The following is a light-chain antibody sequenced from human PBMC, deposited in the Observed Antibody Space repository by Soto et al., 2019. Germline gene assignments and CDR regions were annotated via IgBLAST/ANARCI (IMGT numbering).Light chain of an antibody. CDR2: EVN. CDR3: TSYATYSTLV. CDR1: SNDVGDYKY. J-gene: IGLJ2*01. V-gene: IGLV2-14*01. Sequence: QSVLTQPASVSGSPGQSITIACTGTSNDVGDYKYVSWYQHHPGKAPKLLIFEVNNRPSGVSYRFSGSKFGNTASLTISGLQAEDEADYFCTSYATYSTLVFGGGTQLTVL.